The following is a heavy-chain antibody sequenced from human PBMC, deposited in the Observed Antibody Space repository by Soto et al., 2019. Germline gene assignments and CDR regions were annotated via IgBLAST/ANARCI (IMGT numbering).Heavy chain of an antibody. D-gene: IGHD3-10*01. J-gene: IGHJ4*01. CDR2: FYYTGIT. V-gene: IGHV4-59*08. CDR1: GGSISSYY. CDR3: ARHVVESLSFGERVHRFDY. Sequence: PSETLSLTCTVSGGSISSYYWSWIRQPPGKGLEWIGYFYYTGITNYNPSLKSRISMSVDTSKNQFSLKLSSVTAADTAVYYCARHVVESLSFGERVHRFDYWGHGTLVTVSS.